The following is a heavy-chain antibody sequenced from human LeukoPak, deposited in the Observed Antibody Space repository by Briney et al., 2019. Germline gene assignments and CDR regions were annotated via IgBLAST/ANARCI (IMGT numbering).Heavy chain of an antibody. D-gene: IGHD2-2*01. J-gene: IGHJ5*02. CDR1: GYTLTKLS. V-gene: IGHV1-24*01. CDR2: FGPEDGET. CDR3: ATARYCSSTSCSNYNWFDP. Sequence: EASVKVSCKVSGYTLTKLSMHWVRQAPGKGLEWMGGFGPEDGETIYAQKFQGRVTMTEDTSTDTAYMELSSLRSEDTAVYYCATARYCSSTSCSNYNWFDPWGQGTLVTVSS.